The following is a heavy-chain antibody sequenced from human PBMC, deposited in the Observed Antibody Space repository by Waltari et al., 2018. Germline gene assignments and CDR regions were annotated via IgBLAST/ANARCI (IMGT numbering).Heavy chain of an antibody. CDR1: GSTSRRTH. V-gene: IGHV3-66*02. J-gene: IGHJ4*02. CDR3: ATARDEETAMVYFDH. Sequence: EVQLVESGGALVHPGGSLRLSCAASGSTSRRTHLAWVRQVPGKGLEWVSIIYAAGSTYYADSVMGRFTISRDNSKNTLHLQMNSLRSEDTAIYYCATARDEETAMVYFDHWGEGSLVSVSS. D-gene: IGHD5-18*01. CDR2: IYAAGST.